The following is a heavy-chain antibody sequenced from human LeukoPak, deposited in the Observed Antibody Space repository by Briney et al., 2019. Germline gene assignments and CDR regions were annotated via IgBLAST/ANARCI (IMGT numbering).Heavy chain of an antibody. CDR2: ISAYNGNT. J-gene: IGHJ6*02. CDR1: GGTFSSYA. CDR3: ARDLLQAGHYYYYGMDV. D-gene: IGHD4-11*01. Sequence: ASVKVSCKASGGTFSSYAISWVRQAPGQGLEWMGWISAYNGNTNYAQKLQGRVTMTTDTSTSTAYMELRSLRSDDTAVYYCARDLLQAGHYYYYGMDVWGQGATVTVSS. V-gene: IGHV1-18*01.